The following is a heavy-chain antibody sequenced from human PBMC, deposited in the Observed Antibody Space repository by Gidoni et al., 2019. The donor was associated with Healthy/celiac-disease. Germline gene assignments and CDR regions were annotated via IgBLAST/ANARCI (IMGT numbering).Heavy chain of an antibody. CDR3: ASSWYYYDSSGYYY. V-gene: IGHV1-69*04. CDR2: IIPILGIA. Sequence: QVQLVQSGAEVKKPGSSVKVSCKASGGTFSSYAISWVRQAPGQGLEWMGRIIPILGIANYAQKFQGRVTITADKSTSTAYMELSSLRSEDTAVYYCASSWYYYDSSGYYYWGQGTLVTVSS. D-gene: IGHD3-22*01. CDR1: GGTFSSYA. J-gene: IGHJ4*02.